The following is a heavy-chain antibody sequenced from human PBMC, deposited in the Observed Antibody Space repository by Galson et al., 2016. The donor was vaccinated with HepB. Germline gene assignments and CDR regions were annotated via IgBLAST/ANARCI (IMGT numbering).Heavy chain of an antibody. V-gene: IGHV1-3*01. CDR2: INAGNGNT. CDR1: GYIFTNYA. D-gene: IGHD5-12*01. Sequence: SVKVSCRASGYIFTNYAMHWVRQAPGQRLEYMGWINAGNGNTKYSQKLQGRVTITRDTSASTAYMELSSLRSEDTAAYYCARGGPPEYSGSLSALDIWGQGTTVTVSS. J-gene: IGHJ3*02. CDR3: ARGGPPEYSGSLSALDI.